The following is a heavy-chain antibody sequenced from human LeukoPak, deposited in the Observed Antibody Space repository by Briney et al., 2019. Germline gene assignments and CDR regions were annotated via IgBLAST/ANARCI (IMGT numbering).Heavy chain of an antibody. CDR3: ASPVNCSGGSCYRVVGY. CDR2: IYYSGST. Sequence: SETLSLTCTVSGGSISSSSYYWGWIRQPPGKGLEWIGSIYYSGSTYYNPSLKSRVTISVDTSKNQFSLKLSSVTAADTAVYYCASPVNCSGGSCYRVVGYWGQGTPVTVSS. CDR1: GGSISSSSYY. V-gene: IGHV4-39*07. J-gene: IGHJ4*02. D-gene: IGHD2-15*01.